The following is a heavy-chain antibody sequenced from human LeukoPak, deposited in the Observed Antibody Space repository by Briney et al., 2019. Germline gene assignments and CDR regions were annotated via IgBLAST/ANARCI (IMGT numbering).Heavy chain of an antibody. CDR1: GGYISSYY. D-gene: IGHD3-22*01. Sequence: SETLSLTCTVSGGYISSYYWSWIRQPPGKGLEWIGTIYYSGRTYYSPSLKSRVTLSVDMSNNQFSLTLSSVTAADTALYFCARRRYYDSSGYLEWGQGTLVTVSS. CDR2: IYYSGRT. CDR3: ARRRYYDSSGYLE. V-gene: IGHV4-39*01. J-gene: IGHJ1*01.